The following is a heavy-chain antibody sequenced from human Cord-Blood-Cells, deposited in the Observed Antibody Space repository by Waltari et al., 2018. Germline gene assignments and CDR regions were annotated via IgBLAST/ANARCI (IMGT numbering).Heavy chain of an antibody. V-gene: IGHV4-34*01. CDR2: INHSGST. CDR1: GGSFSGYY. J-gene: IGHJ3*02. CDR3: ARRGYSYGLIGPRHAFEI. D-gene: IGHD5-18*01. Sequence: QVQLQQWGAGLLKPSETLSLTCAVYGGSFSGYYWSWIRQPPRKGLEWIGEINHSGSTNNNPSLKSRVTISVDTSKNQFSLKLSSVTAADTAVYYCARRGYSYGLIGPRHAFEIWGQGTMVTVSS.